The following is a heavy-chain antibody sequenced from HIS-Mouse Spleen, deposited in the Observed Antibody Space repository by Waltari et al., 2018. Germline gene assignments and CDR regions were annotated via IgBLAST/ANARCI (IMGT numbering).Heavy chain of an antibody. J-gene: IGHJ2*01. V-gene: IGHV4-39*07. CDR1: GGSISSSSYY. D-gene: IGHD6-13*01. Sequence: QLQLQESGPGLVKPSETLSLTCTVSGGSISSSSYYWGWIRQPPGKGLEWIGSIYYSGGTCSLPSPMRRVTQSLDTSKNQFSLKLSSVTAADPAVYYCAREIPYSSSWYDWYFDLWGRGTLVTVSS. CDR3: AREIPYSSSWYDWYFDL. CDR2: IYYSGGT.